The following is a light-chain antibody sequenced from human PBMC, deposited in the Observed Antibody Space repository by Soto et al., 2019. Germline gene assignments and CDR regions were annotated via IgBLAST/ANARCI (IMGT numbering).Light chain of an antibody. CDR1: QTISNW. Sequence: IHMTQSPSTLSASVWDRVTITCRASQTISNWLAWYQQKPGKAPKLLIYDASTLESGVPSRFSGSGSGTEFTLTISSLQPDDFATYSCQQYYTYSRTFGQGTKVDIK. CDR2: DAS. V-gene: IGKV1-5*01. J-gene: IGKJ1*01. CDR3: QQYYTYSRT.